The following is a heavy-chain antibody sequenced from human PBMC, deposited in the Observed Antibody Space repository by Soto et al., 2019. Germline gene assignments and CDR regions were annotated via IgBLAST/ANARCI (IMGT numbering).Heavy chain of an antibody. Sequence: QVQLQESGPGPVKPSETLSLTCSVSGDSLNSYYWSWIRQSPGKGLEWLGYIYYSGDTKYNPSLQSRISISVDTTENQFSLRLSSVTAADTAVYFCARDRNKLWKNDAFDIWGQGTMVTVSS. CDR1: GDSLNSYY. V-gene: IGHV4-59*01. CDR2: IYYSGDT. CDR3: ARDRNKLWKNDAFDI. D-gene: IGHD1-1*01. J-gene: IGHJ3*02.